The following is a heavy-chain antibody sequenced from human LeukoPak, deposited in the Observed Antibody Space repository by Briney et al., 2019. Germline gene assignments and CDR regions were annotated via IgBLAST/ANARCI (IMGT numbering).Heavy chain of an antibody. CDR3: GRGPGGYFGLDV. J-gene: IGHJ6*04. CDR1: GFTFSNYW. D-gene: IGHD3-10*01. CDR2: IKTDGSST. Sequence: GGSLRLSCAASGFTFSNYWMHWVRQAPGKGWVWVSRIKTDGSSTDYADSVRGRFTISRDNAKNTLYLQMSSLRVEDTAVYYCGRGPGGYFGLDVWGKGTTVTVSS. V-gene: IGHV3-74*01.